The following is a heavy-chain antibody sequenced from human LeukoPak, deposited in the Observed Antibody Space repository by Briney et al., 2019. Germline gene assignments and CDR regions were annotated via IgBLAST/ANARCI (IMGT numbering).Heavy chain of an antibody. CDR3: ARNGYGSGSSW. V-gene: IGHV4-61*02. J-gene: IGHJ4*02. Sequence: SETLSLTCTVSGASISTGSSYWSWLRQPAGEGLEWIGRIHNSGSTNYNPSLNSRVTISVDTSKNQVSLKLTSVTAADTAVYYCARNGYGSGSSWWGQGTLVTVSS. CDR2: IHNSGST. CDR1: GASISTGSSY. D-gene: IGHD3-10*01.